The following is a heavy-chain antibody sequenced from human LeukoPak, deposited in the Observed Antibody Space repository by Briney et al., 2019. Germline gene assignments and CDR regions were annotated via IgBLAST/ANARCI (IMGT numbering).Heavy chain of an antibody. CDR3: TTGGSSGYLPDY. CDR2: IKSKTDGGTT. V-gene: IGHV3-15*01. Sequence: PGGSLRLSCAASGFTFSNAWMSWVPQAPGEGLEWVDRIKSKTDGGTTDYAAAVKGRFTISRDDSKNTLYLQMNSLKTEDTAVYYCTTGGSSGYLPDYWGQGTLVTVSS. J-gene: IGHJ4*02. CDR1: GFTFSNAW. D-gene: IGHD3-22*01.